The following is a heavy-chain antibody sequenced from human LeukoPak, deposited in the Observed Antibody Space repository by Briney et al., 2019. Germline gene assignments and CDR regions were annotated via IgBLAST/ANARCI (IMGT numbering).Heavy chain of an antibody. V-gene: IGHV1-3*01. Sequence: ASVKVSCKASGYTFTSYAMHWVRQAPGQRFEWMGWINAGNGNTKYSRNFQGRVSITRDTSASTVYMELSSLRSEDTAVYYCARSRDCSGGSCFNWFDPWGQGTLVTVSS. CDR3: ARSRDCSGGSCFNWFDP. CDR1: GYTFTSYA. CDR2: INAGNGNT. J-gene: IGHJ5*02. D-gene: IGHD2-15*01.